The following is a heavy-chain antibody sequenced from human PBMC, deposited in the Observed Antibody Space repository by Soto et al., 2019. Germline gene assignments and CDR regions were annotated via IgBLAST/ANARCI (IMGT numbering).Heavy chain of an antibody. V-gene: IGHV2-5*02. CDR1: GFSLTATGVG. CDR2: IYWDDDE. CDR3: AHRCWFAEGHPNWFDP. J-gene: IGHJ5*02. D-gene: IGHD3-10*01. Sequence: QITLKESGPTLVKPTQTLTLTCTFSGFSLTATGVGVGWIRQPPGKALEWLALIYWDDDERYNPSLKNSLTITKDTSRNQVVLTMTNMDHVDTATYYCAHRCWFAEGHPNWFDPWGQGALVTVSS.